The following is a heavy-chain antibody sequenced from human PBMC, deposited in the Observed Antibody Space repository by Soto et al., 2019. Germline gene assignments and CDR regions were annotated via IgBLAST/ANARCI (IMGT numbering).Heavy chain of an antibody. J-gene: IGHJ4*02. CDR3: ARDFGAGAHFDH. D-gene: IGHD3-10*01. CDR1: GGSLTDYW. Sequence: QVHLQQWGTGLLKPSETLSLTCAVYGGSLTDYWWTWIRQTPGKGPEWIGEINHIGESNHNASFTSRVTISVDTSQNQFSLKLTSVTVADTAVYYCARDFGAGAHFDHWGQGRLVTVSS. CDR2: INHIGES. V-gene: IGHV4-34*01.